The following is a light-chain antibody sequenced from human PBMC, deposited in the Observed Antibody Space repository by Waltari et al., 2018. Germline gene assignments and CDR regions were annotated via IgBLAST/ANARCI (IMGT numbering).Light chain of an antibody. J-gene: IGLJ2*01. CDR2: GNN. CDR3: ATWDDNLNGL. CDR1: SSNIGKNS. V-gene: IGLV1-44*01. Sequence: QSVLTQPPSASGTPGQRVSISCSGSSSNIGKNSVSWYQQLPGSAPKLLIYGNNRRPSGVPDRFSGSKSGTSASLAISGLQSEDEADYYCATWDDNLNGLFGGGTKLTVL.